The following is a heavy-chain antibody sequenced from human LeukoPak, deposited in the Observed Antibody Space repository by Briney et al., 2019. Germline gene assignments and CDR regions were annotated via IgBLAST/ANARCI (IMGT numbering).Heavy chain of an antibody. CDR2: ISSSSSSYI. J-gene: IGHJ4*02. V-gene: IGHV3-21*01. Sequence: GGSLRLSCAASGFTFSSYSMNWVRQAPGKGLEWVSSISSSSSSYIYYADSVKGRFTISRDNAKNSLYLQMNSLRAEDTAVYYCARGTPTAVAGEIDYWGQGTLVTVSS. D-gene: IGHD6-19*01. CDR3: ARGTPTAVAGEIDY. CDR1: GFTFSSYS.